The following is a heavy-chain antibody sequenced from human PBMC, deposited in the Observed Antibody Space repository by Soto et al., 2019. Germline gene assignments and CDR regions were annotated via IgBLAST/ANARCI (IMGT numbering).Heavy chain of an antibody. CDR2: IIPIFGTA. CDR1: GGTFSSYA. CDR3: ARDHSSYYYDSSGYYGYFDY. J-gene: IGHJ4*02. V-gene: IGHV1-69*13. Sequence: SVKVSCKASGGTFSSYAISWVRQAPGQGLEWMGGIIPIFGTANYAQKFQGRVTITADESTSTAYMELSSLRSEDTAVYYCARDHSSYYYDSSGYYGYFDYWGQGTLVTVSS. D-gene: IGHD3-22*01.